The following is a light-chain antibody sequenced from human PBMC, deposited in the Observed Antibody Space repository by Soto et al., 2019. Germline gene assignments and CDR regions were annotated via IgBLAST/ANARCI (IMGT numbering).Light chain of an antibody. Sequence: EIVLTQSPATLSLSPGERATLSCRASQTVSSSLAWYQQKPGQAPRLLIYDASNRATGIPARFSGSGSETDFTLPISSLEPEDFGVYYCQQRTNWPPITFGQGTRLEMK. CDR2: DAS. V-gene: IGKV3-11*01. CDR3: QQRTNWPPIT. J-gene: IGKJ5*01. CDR1: QTVSSS.